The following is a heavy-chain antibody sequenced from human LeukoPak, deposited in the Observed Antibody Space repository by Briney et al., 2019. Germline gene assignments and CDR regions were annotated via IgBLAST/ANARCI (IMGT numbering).Heavy chain of an antibody. CDR3: AKDIVAAAGIGFDY. CDR2: ISWNSGSI. CDR1: GFTFDDYA. V-gene: IGHV3-9*01. J-gene: IGHJ4*02. D-gene: IGHD6-13*01. Sequence: GGSLRLSCAASGFTFDDYAMHWVRQAPGKGLEWISGISWNSGSIGYADSVKGRSTISRDNAKNSLYLQMNSLRAEDTAFYYCAKDIVAAAGIGFDYWGQGTLVTVSS.